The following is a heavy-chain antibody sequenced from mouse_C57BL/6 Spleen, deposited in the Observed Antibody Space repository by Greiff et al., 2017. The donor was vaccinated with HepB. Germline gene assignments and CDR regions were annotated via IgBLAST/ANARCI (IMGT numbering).Heavy chain of an antibody. Sequence: DVQLVESGGGLVKPGGSLKLSCAASGFTFSDYGMHWVRQAPEKGLEWVAYISSGSSTIYYADTVKGRFTISRDNAKNTLFLQMTSLRSEDTAMYYCARDSDGYSEGYAMDYWGQGTSVTVSS. J-gene: IGHJ4*01. D-gene: IGHD2-3*01. CDR1: GFTFSDYG. CDR3: ARDSDGYSEGYAMDY. V-gene: IGHV5-17*01. CDR2: ISSGSSTI.